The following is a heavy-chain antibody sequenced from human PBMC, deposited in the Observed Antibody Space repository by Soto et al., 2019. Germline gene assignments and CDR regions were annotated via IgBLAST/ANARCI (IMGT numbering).Heavy chain of an antibody. CDR2: ISFDGDNK. CDR1: GFTFSSYA. CDR3: ARAPTVDGHFEY. D-gene: IGHD4-17*01. Sequence: GGSLRLSCAASGFTFSSYAMQWVRQAPGKGLEWVAAISFDGDNKYYTDTVKGRFTISRDNSKNTLYLQMNSLRPEDTAVYYCARAPTVDGHFEYWGQGTLVTVSS. J-gene: IGHJ4*02. V-gene: IGHV3-30-3*01.